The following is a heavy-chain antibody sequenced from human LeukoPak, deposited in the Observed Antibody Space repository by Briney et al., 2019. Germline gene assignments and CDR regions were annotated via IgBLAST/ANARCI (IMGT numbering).Heavy chain of an antibody. D-gene: IGHD3-22*01. CDR3: ARETSSSGYYYAY. CDR1: GFTVGSNY. Sequence: PGGSLRLSCAASGFTVGSNYMSWVRQAPGKGLEWVSVIYSGGSTYYADSVKGRFTISRDNSKNTLYLQMNSLRAEDTAVYYCARETSSSGYYYAYWGQGTLVTVSS. V-gene: IGHV3-66*01. J-gene: IGHJ4*02. CDR2: IYSGGST.